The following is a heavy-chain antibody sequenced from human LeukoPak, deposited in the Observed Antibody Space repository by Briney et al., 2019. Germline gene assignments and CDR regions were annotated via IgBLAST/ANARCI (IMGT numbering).Heavy chain of an antibody. CDR3: ARGRGYSGYDLGDDYYYYYMDV. CDR2: IYYGGST. D-gene: IGHD5-12*01. CDR1: GGSISSSSYY. J-gene: IGHJ6*03. V-gene: IGHV4-39*01. Sequence: SETLSLTCTVSGGSISSSSYYWGWIRQPPGKGLEWIGSIYYGGSTYYNPSLKSRVTISVDTSKNQFSLKLSSVTAADTAVYYCARGRGYSGYDLGDDYYYYYMDVWGKGTTVTVSS.